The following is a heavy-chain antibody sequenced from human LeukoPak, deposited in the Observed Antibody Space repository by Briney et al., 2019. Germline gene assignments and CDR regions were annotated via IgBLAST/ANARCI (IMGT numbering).Heavy chain of an antibody. CDR1: GFTFSSYS. V-gene: IGHV3-48*04. Sequence: PGGSLRLSCAASGFTFSSYSMNWVRQAPGKGLEWVSYISSSSSTIYYADSVKGRFTISRDNAKNSLYLQMNSLRAEDTAVHYCARSARGSNYYDSSGYPYYFDYWGQGTLVTVSS. CDR3: ARSARGSNYYDSSGYPYYFDY. D-gene: IGHD3-22*01. CDR2: ISSSSSTI. J-gene: IGHJ4*02.